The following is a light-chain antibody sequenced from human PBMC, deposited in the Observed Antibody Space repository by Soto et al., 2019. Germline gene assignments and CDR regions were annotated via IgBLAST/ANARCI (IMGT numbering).Light chain of an antibody. CDR3: SSLTTSTTRV. J-gene: IGLJ1*01. V-gene: IGLV2-14*03. Sequence: QSVLTQPASVSGSPGQSITISCTGTSSDVGAYNYVSWYQHHPGKAPKLMVYDVSNRPSRVSNRFSCSKSGNTASLTISGLQGDDEADYYCSSLTTSTTRVFGTGTKLTVL. CDR2: DVS. CDR1: SSDVGAYNY.